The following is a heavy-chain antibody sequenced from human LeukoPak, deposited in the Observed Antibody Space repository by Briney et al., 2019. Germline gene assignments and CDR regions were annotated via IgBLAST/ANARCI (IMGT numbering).Heavy chain of an antibody. D-gene: IGHD3-22*01. CDR3: ANDKTYYYDSSGYYSLNY. V-gene: IGHV3-23*01. CDR1: GFTLSSYA. CDR2: ISGSGGST. J-gene: IGHJ4*02. Sequence: GGSLRLSCAASGFTLSSYAMSWVRQAPGKGLEWVSAISGSGGSTYYADSVKGRFTISRDNSKNTLYLQMNSLRAEDTAVYYCANDKTYYYDSSGYYSLNYWGQGTLVTVSS.